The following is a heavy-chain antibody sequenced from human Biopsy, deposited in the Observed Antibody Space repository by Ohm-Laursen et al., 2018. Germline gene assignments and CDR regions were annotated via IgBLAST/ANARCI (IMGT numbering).Heavy chain of an antibody. J-gene: IGHJ3*01. CDR3: TCRYGDSPL. D-gene: IGHD4-17*01. CDR1: GFIFSDYG. V-gene: IGHV3-9*01. CDR2: ISGSSNNI. Sequence: SLRLSCTASGFIFSDYGMHWVRQAPGKGLEWVSGISGSSNNIIYADSVRGRFTISRDNAKSSLYLEMNSLRAEDTAIYYCTCRYGDSPLWGQGTMVTVSS.